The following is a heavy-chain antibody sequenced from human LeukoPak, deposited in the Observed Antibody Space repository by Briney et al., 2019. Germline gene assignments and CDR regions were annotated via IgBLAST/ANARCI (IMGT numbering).Heavy chain of an antibody. D-gene: IGHD6-19*01. V-gene: IGHV4-59*01. CDR2: IYYSGST. Sequence: SGTLSLSCAVSGVSISSYYWSCIRQPPGKGLEWVGYIYYSGSTNYNPSLKSRDTISVDTSKNQYSLKLSSVTAADTAVYYGARDGAVAGTFFDYWGQGTLVTVSS. CDR1: GVSISSYY. CDR3: ARDGAVAGTFFDY. J-gene: IGHJ4*02.